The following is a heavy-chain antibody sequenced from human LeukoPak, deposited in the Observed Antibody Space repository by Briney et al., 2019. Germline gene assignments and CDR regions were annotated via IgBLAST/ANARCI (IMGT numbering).Heavy chain of an antibody. V-gene: IGHV4-34*01. D-gene: IGHD3-10*01. CDR2: INHRGRT. CDR1: GGSFSGYY. J-gene: IGHJ4*02. Sequence: PSETLSLTCAVYGGSFSGYYWSWIRQPPGNGLEWIGEINHRGRTNYHPSLKSRVTISVDTSKNQFSLKLSSVTAADTAVYYCARGYGDYGSGSYYTGGDYWGQGTLVTVSS. CDR3: ARGYGDYGSGSYYTGGDY.